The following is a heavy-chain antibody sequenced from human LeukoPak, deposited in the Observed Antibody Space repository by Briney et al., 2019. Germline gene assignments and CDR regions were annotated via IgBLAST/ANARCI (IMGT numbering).Heavy chain of an antibody. CDR1: GGTFSSYA. J-gene: IGHJ4*02. Sequence: SVKVSFKASGGTFSSYAISWVRQAPGQGLEWMGRIIPILGIANYAQKFQGRVTITADKSTSTAYMELSSLRSEDTAVYYCARDGYSYGYGNDYWGQGTLVTVSS. V-gene: IGHV1-69*04. CDR2: IIPILGIA. D-gene: IGHD5-18*01. CDR3: ARDGYSYGYGNDY.